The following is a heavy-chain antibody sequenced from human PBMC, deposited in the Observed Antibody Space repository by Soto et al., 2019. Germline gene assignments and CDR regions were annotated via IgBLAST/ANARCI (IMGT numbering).Heavy chain of an antibody. CDR3: ARTVWFGELSYYMDV. D-gene: IGHD3-10*01. Sequence: PGESLKISCKGSGYSYTNYWIGWVRQMPGKGLEWMGIIYAGDSDTKYSPSFQDQVTISVDKSISTAYLQWSSLKASDTAMYYCARTVWFGELSYYMDVWGKGTTVNVSS. CDR1: GYSYTNYW. CDR2: IYAGDSDT. V-gene: IGHV5-51*01. J-gene: IGHJ6*03.